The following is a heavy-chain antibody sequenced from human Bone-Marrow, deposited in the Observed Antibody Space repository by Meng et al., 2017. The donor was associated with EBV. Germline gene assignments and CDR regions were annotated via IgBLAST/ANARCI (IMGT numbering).Heavy chain of an antibody. CDR3: ARDTHDYGDLTFFDY. D-gene: IGHD4-17*01. Sequence: GQLVQSGAEVKKPGSPVKVSCKASGGNFSSYAISWVRQAPGQGLEWMGGIIPIFGTANYAQKFQGRVTITADKSTSTAYMELSSLRSEDTAVYYCARDTHDYGDLTFFDYWGQGTLVTVSS. J-gene: IGHJ4*02. CDR1: GGNFSSYA. CDR2: IIPIFGTA. V-gene: IGHV1-69*06.